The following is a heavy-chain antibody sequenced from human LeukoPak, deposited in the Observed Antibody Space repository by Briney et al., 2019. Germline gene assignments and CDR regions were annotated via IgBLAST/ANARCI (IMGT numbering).Heavy chain of an antibody. J-gene: IGHJ6*04. D-gene: IGHD3-10*01. CDR3: AEGYYGSGSYFFLDV. CDR1: GLTVSSYA. CDR2: ISGSGGST. Sequence: GGSQRLSCAASGLTVSSYAMSWVRQAPGKGLEWVSAISGSGGSTYYADSVKGRFTISRDNSKNTLYLQMNSLRAEDTAVYYCAEGYYGSGSYFFLDVWGKGTTVTVSS. V-gene: IGHV3-23*01.